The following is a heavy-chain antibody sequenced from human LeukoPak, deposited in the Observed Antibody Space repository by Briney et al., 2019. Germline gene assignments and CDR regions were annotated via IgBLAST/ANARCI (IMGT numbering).Heavy chain of an antibody. D-gene: IGHD1-1*01. CDR1: GGTFSSYA. CDR2: IIPIFGIA. V-gene: IGHV1-69*13. J-gene: IGHJ3*02. CDR3: ARVSTGFDAFDI. Sequence: SVKVSCKASGGTFSSYAISWVRQAPGQGLEWMGGIIPIFGIANYAQKFQGRVTITADESTSTAYMELSSLRSEDTAVYYCARVSTGFDAFDIWGQGTMVTVSS.